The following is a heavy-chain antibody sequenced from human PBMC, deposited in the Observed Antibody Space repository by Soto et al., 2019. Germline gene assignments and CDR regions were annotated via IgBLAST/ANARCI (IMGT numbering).Heavy chain of an antibody. CDR1: GFSLSNARMG. CDR3: ERIRLYYYYYYGMDV. V-gene: IGHV2-26*01. Sequence: SGPTLVNPTETLTLTCTVSGFSLSNARMGVSWIRQPPGEALEWLAHIFSNDEKSYSTSLKSRLTISKDTSKSQVVLTMTNMDPVDTATYYCERIRLYYYYYYGMDVWGQGTTVTVSS. J-gene: IGHJ6*02. CDR2: IFSNDEK.